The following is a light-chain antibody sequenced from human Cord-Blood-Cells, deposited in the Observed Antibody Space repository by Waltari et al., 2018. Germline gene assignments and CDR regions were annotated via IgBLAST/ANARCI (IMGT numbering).Light chain of an antibody. Sequence: QSALTQPASVSGSPGQSITISCTGPSSAVGSYNLVSWYQQHPAKAPKLMFYEGSKRPSGVSNRLSCSKSGNTASLTISVLQAEDEADYYCCSYAGSSTVVFGGGTKLTVL. CDR1: SSAVGSYNL. CDR2: EGS. V-gene: IGLV2-23*01. CDR3: CSYAGSSTVV. J-gene: IGLJ2*01.